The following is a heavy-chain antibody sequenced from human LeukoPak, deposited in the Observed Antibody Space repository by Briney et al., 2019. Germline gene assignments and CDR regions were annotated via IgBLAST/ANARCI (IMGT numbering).Heavy chain of an antibody. Sequence: GRSLRLPCAASGLTFSCYVMSWVRQAPGKGLDWVSAISVSGGSTYYADSVKGRFTISRPNSKNPLYLQMNSLRAEDTAVYSCAKDLVAVAGPNWFAPWGQGTLVTVPS. CDR2: ISVSGGST. J-gene: IGHJ5*02. V-gene: IGHV3-23*01. CDR1: GLTFSCYV. CDR3: AKDLVAVAGPNWFAP. D-gene: IGHD6-19*01.